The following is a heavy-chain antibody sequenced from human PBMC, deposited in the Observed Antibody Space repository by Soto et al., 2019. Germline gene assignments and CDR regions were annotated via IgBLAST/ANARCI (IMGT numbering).Heavy chain of an antibody. Sequence: GVPLRLSYAASGFTFGGSAMHWVRQASGKGLEWVGRIRSKANSYATAYAASVKGRFTISRDDSKNTAYLQMNSLKTEDTAVYYCTTTLRTYSSGWPDAFDIWGQGTMVTVSS. V-gene: IGHV3-73*01. J-gene: IGHJ3*02. D-gene: IGHD6-19*01. CDR3: TTTLRTYSSGWPDAFDI. CDR1: GFTFGGSA. CDR2: IRSKANSYAT.